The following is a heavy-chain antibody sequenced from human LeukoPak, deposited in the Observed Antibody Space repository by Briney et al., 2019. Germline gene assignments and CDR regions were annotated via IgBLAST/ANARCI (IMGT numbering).Heavy chain of an antibody. Sequence: PSETLSLTCTVSGGSISSYYWSWIRQPPGEGLEWIGYIYYSGSTNYNPSLKSRVTISVDTSKNQFSLKLSSVTAADTAVYYCARGYCTNGVCYTAYYYNYMDVWGKGTTVTVSS. J-gene: IGHJ6*03. V-gene: IGHV4-59*01. D-gene: IGHD2-8*01. CDR1: GGSISSYY. CDR2: IYYSGST. CDR3: ARGYCTNGVCYTAYYYNYMDV.